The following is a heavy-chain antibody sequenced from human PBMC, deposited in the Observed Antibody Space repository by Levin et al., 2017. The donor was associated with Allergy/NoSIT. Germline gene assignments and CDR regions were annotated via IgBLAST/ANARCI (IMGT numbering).Heavy chain of an antibody. CDR1: GYTLTELS. Sequence: ASVKISCKVSGYTLTELSMHWVRQAPGKGLEWMGGFDPEDGETIYAQKFQGRVTMTEDTSTDTAYMELSSLRSEDTAVYYCATVGPDYGDYIRGMYYYGMDVWGQGTTVTVSS. D-gene: IGHD4-17*01. CDR3: ATVGPDYGDYIRGMYYYGMDV. CDR2: FDPEDGET. J-gene: IGHJ6*02. V-gene: IGHV1-24*01.